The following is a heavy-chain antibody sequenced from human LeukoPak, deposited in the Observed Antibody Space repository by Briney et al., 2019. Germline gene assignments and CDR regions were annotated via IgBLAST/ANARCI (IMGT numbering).Heavy chain of an antibody. D-gene: IGHD3-10*01. CDR3: ARGTYYGSGSSGFRFVP. CDR2: INPSGGST. CDR1: GYTFTSYY. Sequence: GASVRVSCKASGYTFTSYYMHWVRQAPGQGLEWMGIINPSGGSTSYAQKFQGRVTMTRDTSTSTVYMELSSLRSEDTAVYYCARGTYYGSGSSGFRFVPWGQGTLVTVSS. V-gene: IGHV1-46*01. J-gene: IGHJ5*02.